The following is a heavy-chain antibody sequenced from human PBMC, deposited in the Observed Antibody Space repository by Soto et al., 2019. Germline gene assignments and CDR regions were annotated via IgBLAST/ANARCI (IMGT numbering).Heavy chain of an antibody. J-gene: IGHJ6*02. CDR1: GYTFTSYG. V-gene: IGHV1-18*01. CDR3: ARPGYSYNYYYYYGMDV. Sequence: QVQLVQSGAEVKKPGASVKVSCKASGYTFTSYGISWVRQAPGQGLEWMGWISAYNGNTNYAQKLQGRVTMTTDTSTSTAYMELRSLRSDDTAVYYCARPGYSYNYYYYYGMDVWGQGTTVTVSS. D-gene: IGHD5-18*01. CDR2: ISAYNGNT.